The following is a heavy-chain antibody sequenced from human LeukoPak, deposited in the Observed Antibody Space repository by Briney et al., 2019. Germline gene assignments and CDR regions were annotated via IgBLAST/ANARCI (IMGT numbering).Heavy chain of an antibody. CDR3: AGPYNYGPFDY. CDR2: ISGSGGAT. Sequence: GGSLRLSCAASGFTFSSYAMSWVRQAPGKGLEWVSAISGSGGATNYADSLKGRFTISRDNSKNTLYLQMNSLRAEDTAVYYCAGPYNYGPFDYWARDTLVSVSS. D-gene: IGHD5-18*01. CDR1: GFTFSSYA. V-gene: IGHV3-23*01. J-gene: IGHJ4*02.